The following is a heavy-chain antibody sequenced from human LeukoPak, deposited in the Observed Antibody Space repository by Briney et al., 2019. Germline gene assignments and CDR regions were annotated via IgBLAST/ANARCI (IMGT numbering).Heavy chain of an antibody. J-gene: IGHJ4*02. Sequence: GGSLRLSSAASGFTFDDYAMHWVRQAPGKGLEWVSGISWNSGSIGYADSVKGRLTISRDNAKNSLYLQMNSLRAEDTALYYCAKDKGASGSNFDYWGQGTLVTVSS. V-gene: IGHV3-9*01. D-gene: IGHD1-26*01. CDR2: ISWNSGSI. CDR1: GFTFDDYA. CDR3: AKDKGASGSNFDY.